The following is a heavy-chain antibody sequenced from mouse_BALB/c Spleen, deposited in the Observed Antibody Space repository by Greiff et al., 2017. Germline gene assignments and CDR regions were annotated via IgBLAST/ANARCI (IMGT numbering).Heavy chain of an antibody. CDR2: ISSGGSYT. CDR3: ARDYGSRGRFAY. V-gene: IGHV5-6*01. Sequence: EVKLVESGGDLVKPGGSLKLSCAASGFTFSSYGMSWVRQTPDKRLEWVATISSGGSYTYYPDSVKGRFTISRDNAKNTLYLQMSSLKSEDTAMYYCARDYGSRGRFAYWGQGTLVTVSA. J-gene: IGHJ3*01. CDR1: GFTFSSYG. D-gene: IGHD1-1*01.